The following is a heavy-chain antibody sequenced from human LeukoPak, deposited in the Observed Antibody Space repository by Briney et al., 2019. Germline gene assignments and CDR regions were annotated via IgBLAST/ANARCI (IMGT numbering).Heavy chain of an antibody. V-gene: IGHV3-66*01. CDR2: IYSGGTT. CDR3: SSLATSFLSSAY. CDR1: GFTVSSNY. J-gene: IGHJ4*02. D-gene: IGHD1-26*01. Sequence: PGGSLRLSCAASGFTVSSNYMSWVRQAPGKGLEWVSVIYSGGTTYYADSVKGRFTITRDDSKNSLYLQLDSLKTEDTAIYYCSSLATSFLSSAYWGQGTLVTVSS.